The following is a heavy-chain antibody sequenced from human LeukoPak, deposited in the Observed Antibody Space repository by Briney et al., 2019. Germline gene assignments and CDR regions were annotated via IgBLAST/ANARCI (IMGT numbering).Heavy chain of an antibody. CDR3: ARWKGGDNWFDP. Sequence: HGESLKISCEGSGYSFTTYWIGWVRQMSGKGLEWMGIIYPGDSDTRYSPSYQGQVTISADKSISTAYLQWSSLKASDTAMYYCARWKGGDNWFDPWGQGTLVTVSS. CDR1: GYSFTTYW. V-gene: IGHV5-51*01. D-gene: IGHD1-1*01. CDR2: IYPGDSDT. J-gene: IGHJ5*02.